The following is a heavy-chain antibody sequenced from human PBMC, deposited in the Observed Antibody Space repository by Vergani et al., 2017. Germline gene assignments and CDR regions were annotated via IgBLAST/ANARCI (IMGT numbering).Heavy chain of an antibody. CDR2: ISYDGSNK. Sequence: QVQLVESGGGVVQPGRSLRLYCAASGFTFSSYAMHWVRQAPGKGLEWVAVISYDGSNKYYADSVKRRFTISRDNSKNTLYLQMNSLRAEDTAVYYCARDWGRYGVRDAFDIWGQGTMVTVSS. D-gene: IGHD3-16*01. CDR3: ARDWGRYGVRDAFDI. CDR1: GFTFSSYA. J-gene: IGHJ3*02. V-gene: IGHV3-30-3*01.